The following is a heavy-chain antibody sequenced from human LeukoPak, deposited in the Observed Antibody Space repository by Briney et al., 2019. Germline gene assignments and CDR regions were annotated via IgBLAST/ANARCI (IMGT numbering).Heavy chain of an antibody. CDR1: GFTFSSYW. D-gene: IGHD3-10*01. J-gene: IGHJ4*02. Sequence: GGSLRLSCAASGFTFSSYWMHWVRQAPGKGLVWVSRINSDGSSTSYADSVKGRFTISRDNAKNTLYLQMNSLRAEGTAVYYCARDGSIAMVRGVTYYFDYWGQGTLVTVSS. CDR3: ARDGSIAMVRGVTYYFDY. CDR2: INSDGSST. V-gene: IGHV3-74*01.